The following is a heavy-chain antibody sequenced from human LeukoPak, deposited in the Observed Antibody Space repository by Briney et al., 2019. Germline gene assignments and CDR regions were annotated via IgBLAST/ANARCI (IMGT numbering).Heavy chain of an antibody. V-gene: IGHV1-24*01. CDR3: ARDSPGGVRWESVGNYFDY. D-gene: IGHD3-16*01. Sequence: ASVKVSCKVSRYTLTELSMHWVRQAPGKGLEWMGGFDPEDGEAIYAQKFQGRVTMTTDTSTSTAYMELRSLRSDDTAVYYCARDSPGGVRWESVGNYFDYWGQGTLVTVSS. J-gene: IGHJ4*02. CDR1: RYTLTELS. CDR2: FDPEDGEA.